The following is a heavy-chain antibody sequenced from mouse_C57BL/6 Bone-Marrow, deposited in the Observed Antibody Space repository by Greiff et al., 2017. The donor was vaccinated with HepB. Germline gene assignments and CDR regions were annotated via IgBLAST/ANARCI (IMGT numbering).Heavy chain of an antibody. CDR1: GFTFSDYY. D-gene: IGHD2-4*01. V-gene: IGHV5-12*01. J-gene: IGHJ2*01. CDR2: ISNGGGST. CDR3: ARRSYYYYGGYYFDY. Sequence: EVKLMESGGGLVQPGGSLKLSCAASGFTFSDYYMYWVRQTPEKRLEWVAYISNGGGSTYYPDTVKGRFTISRDNAKNTLYLQMSRLKSEDTAMYYCARRSYYYYGGYYFDYWGQGTTLTVSS.